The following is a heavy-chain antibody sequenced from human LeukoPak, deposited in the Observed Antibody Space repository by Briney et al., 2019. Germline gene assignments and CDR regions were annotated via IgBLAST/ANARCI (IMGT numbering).Heavy chain of an antibody. CDR1: GFTVSSNY. J-gene: IGHJ4*02. CDR2: IYSGGTT. CDR3: ARDSGYCSSTSCYTFDY. V-gene: IGHV3-53*05. D-gene: IGHD2-2*02. Sequence: PGGSLRLSCAASGFTVSSNYMNWVRQAPGKGLEWVSVIYSGGTTYYADSVKGRFTISRDNSKNTLYLQMNSLRAEDTAVYYCARDSGYCSSTSCYTFDYWGQGTLVTVSS.